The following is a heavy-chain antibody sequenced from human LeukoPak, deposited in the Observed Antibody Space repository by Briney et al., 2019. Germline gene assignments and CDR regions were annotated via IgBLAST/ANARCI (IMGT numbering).Heavy chain of an antibody. V-gene: IGHV1-18*01. CDR3: ARASYYDILTGYYGNNWFDP. J-gene: IGHJ5*02. CDR2: ISAYNGNT. Sequence: ASVNVSCKASGYTFTSYGISWVRQAPGQGLEWMGWISAYNGNTNYAQKLQGRVTMTTDTSTSTAYMELRSLRSDDTAVYYCARASYYDILTGYYGNNWFDPWGQGTLVTVSS. D-gene: IGHD3-9*01. CDR1: GYTFTSYG.